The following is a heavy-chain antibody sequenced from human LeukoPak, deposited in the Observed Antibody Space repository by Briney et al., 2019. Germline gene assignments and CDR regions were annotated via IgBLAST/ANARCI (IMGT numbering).Heavy chain of an antibody. CDR1: GYTFTSYD. CDR2: MNPNSGNT. CDR3: ARGRGDYVWGSYRQNWFDP. J-gene: IGHJ5*02. V-gene: IGHV1-8*03. Sequence: ASVKVSCKASGYTFTSYDINWVRQATGQGLEWMGWMNPNSGNTGYAQKFQGRVTITRDTSISTAYMELSSLRSEDTAVYYCARGRGDYVWGSYRQNWFDPWGQGTLVTVSS. D-gene: IGHD3-16*02.